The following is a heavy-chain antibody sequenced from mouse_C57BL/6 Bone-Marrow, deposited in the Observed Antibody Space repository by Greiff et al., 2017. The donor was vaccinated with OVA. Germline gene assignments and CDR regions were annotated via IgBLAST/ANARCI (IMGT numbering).Heavy chain of an antibody. CDR1: GFTFSDYG. V-gene: IGHV5-15*01. J-gene: IGHJ2*01. D-gene: IGHD2-12*01. Sequence: EVHLVESGGGLVQPGGSLKLSCAASGFTFSDYGMAWVRQAPRKGPEWVAFISNFAYSIYYADTVTGPFPISSETAKNTLYREMSSLRSEATAMDYCARGSYDYLDYWGQGTTLTVSS. CDR2: ISNFAYSI. CDR3: ARGSYDYLDY.